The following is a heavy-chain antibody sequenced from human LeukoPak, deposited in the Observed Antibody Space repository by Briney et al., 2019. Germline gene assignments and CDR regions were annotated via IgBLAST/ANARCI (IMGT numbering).Heavy chain of an antibody. J-gene: IGHJ4*02. CDR3: AKAYVVVSSGWKLVPNFDY. D-gene: IGHD6-19*01. Sequence: PGGSLRLSCAASGFTFSSYAMSWVRQAPGKGLEWVSAISGSGGSTYYADSVKGRFTISRDNSKNTLYLQMNSLRAEDTAVYYCAKAYVVVSSGWKLVPNFDYWGQGTLVTVSS. CDR2: ISGSGGST. V-gene: IGHV3-23*01. CDR1: GFTFSSYA.